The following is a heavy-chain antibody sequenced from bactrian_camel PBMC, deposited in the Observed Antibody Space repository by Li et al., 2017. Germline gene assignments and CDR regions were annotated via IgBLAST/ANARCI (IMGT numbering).Heavy chain of an antibody. D-gene: IGHD7*01. J-gene: IGHJ4*01. V-gene: IGHV3S28*01. CDR2: IYSGGEPT. CDR1: GYGYSGFC. Sequence: SCAGFGYGYSGFCMGWFRQAPGKEREGAAGIYSGGEPTYYADSVKGRFTISGDNAKKTVDLQMNSLRPKDTGMYYCAALTRGVVPPTRWIKMNIGHGAREPRSPSP. CDR3: AALTRGVVPPTRWIKMNIG.